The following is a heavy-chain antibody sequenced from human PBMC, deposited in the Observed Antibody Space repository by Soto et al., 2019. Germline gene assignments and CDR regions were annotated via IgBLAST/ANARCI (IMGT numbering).Heavy chain of an antibody. Sequence: GESLKISCKGSGYSFTSYWIGWVRQMPGKGLEWMGIIYPADSDTRYSPSFQGQVTISADKSISTAYLQWSSLKASDTAMYYCARHSYDFWSGYPPGYGMDVWGQGTTVTVSS. V-gene: IGHV5-51*01. CDR1: GYSFTSYW. D-gene: IGHD3-3*01. CDR2: IYPADSDT. CDR3: ARHSYDFWSGYPPGYGMDV. J-gene: IGHJ6*02.